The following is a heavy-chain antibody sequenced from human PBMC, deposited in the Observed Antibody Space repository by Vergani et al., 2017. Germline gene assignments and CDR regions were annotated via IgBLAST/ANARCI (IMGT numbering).Heavy chain of an antibody. CDR1: GFIFSDHY. CDR3: ARERLPAAMANWFDP. V-gene: IGHV3-72*01. J-gene: IGHJ5*02. D-gene: IGHD2-2*01. Sequence: EVQVVESGGGLVQPGGSLRLSCAASGFIFSDHYMDWVRQAPGKGLEWVGRIRNKANDYTTQYAASVKGRFTISRDDSKSYLYLQMNSLRAEDTAVYYCARERLPAAMANWFDPWGQGTLVTVSS. CDR2: IRNKANDYTT.